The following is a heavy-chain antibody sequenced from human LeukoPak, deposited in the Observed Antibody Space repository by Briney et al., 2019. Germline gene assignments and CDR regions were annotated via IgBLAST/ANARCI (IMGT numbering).Heavy chain of an antibody. CDR2: ISDDGSNT. D-gene: IGHD6-19*01. CDR1: GFTFSSYG. V-gene: IGHV3-30*18. CDR3: AKDRRQGLVVYYFDY. J-gene: IGHJ4*02. Sequence: GGSLRLSCAASGFTFSSYGMHCVPEAPGKRPEWVAGISDDGSNTYSVDSVKGRFTISRDNSKNTLYLQMNSLRAEDTAVYYCAKDRRQGLVVYYFDYWGEGTLV.